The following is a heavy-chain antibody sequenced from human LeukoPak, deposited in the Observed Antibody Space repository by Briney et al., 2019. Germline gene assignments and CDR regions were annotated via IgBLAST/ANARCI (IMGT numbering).Heavy chain of an antibody. CDR1: GFIFSSYS. CDR2: ISSTSSTI. D-gene: IGHD5-24*01. J-gene: IGHJ5*02. Sequence: GGSLRLSCAASGFIFSSYSMNWVRQAPGRGLEWVSYISSTSSTIYYADSVKGRFTISRDNAKNTLYLQMNSLRAEDTAVYYCARSREMTTPWGQGTLVTVSS. CDR3: ARSREMTTP. V-gene: IGHV3-48*04.